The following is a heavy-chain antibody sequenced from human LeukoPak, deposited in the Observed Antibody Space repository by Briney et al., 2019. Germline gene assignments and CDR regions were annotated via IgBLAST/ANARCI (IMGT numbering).Heavy chain of an antibody. J-gene: IGHJ4*02. D-gene: IGHD3-10*01. Sequence: GGSLRLSCAASGFVFSSYSMKWVRQAPGKGLEWVAYINSGSTTIYYADSVRGRFTTSRDNAKNSLYLQMNSLRDEDTAVYYCASRSGSVDYWGQGALVTVSS. CDR3: ASRSGSVDY. CDR2: INSGSTTI. V-gene: IGHV3-48*02. CDR1: GFVFSSYS.